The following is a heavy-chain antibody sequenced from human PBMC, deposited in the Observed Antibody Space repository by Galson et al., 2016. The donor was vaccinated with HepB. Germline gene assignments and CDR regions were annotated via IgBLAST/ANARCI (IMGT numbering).Heavy chain of an antibody. CDR1: GFSFSPNGMC. V-gene: IGHV2-70*01. D-gene: IGHD1-26*01. CDR3: ARIADCADTVGATVDS. CDR2: IDWDNDK. Sequence: PALVKPTQTLTLTCTFSGFSFSPNGMCVSWIRQPPGKALEWLAFIDWDNDKYYSTSLKTRLTISKDTSKNQVVLTMSNMDPVDTATYFCARIADCADTVGATVDSWGQGTLVTVSS. J-gene: IGHJ4*02.